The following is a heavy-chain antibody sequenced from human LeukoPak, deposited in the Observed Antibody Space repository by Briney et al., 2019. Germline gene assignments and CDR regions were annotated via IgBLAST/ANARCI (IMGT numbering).Heavy chain of an antibody. V-gene: IGHV1-2*02. Sequence: ASVKVSYKASGYTFTDYYMHWVRQAPGQGFEWMGWINPNDGDTNYAQKFQGRATMTRDTSISTAHMEVSRLRSDDTAVYYCARANFLYCSSSTCFFDYWGQGTLVTVSS. CDR3: ARANFLYCSSSTCFFDY. CDR2: INPNDGDT. CDR1: GYTFTDYY. D-gene: IGHD2-15*01. J-gene: IGHJ4*02.